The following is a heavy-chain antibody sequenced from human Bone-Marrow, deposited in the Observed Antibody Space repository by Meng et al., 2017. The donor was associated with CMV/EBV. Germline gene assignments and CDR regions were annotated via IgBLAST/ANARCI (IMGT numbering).Heavy chain of an antibody. D-gene: IGHD1-26*01. CDR2: ISSSGSTI. Sequence: GESLKISCAASGFTVSSNYMSWIRQAPGKGLEWVSYISSSGSTIYYADSVKGRFTISRDNAKNTLYLQMNSLRAEDTAVYYCARGRVGSFDYWGQGTLVTVSS. V-gene: IGHV3-11*04. CDR1: GFTVSSNY. J-gene: IGHJ4*02. CDR3: ARGRVGSFDY.